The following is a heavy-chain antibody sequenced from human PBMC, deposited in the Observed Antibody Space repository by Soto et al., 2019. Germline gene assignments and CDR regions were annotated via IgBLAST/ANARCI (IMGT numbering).Heavy chain of an antibody. CDR2: ISGGGGNT. Sequence: EVQLLESGGGLVQPGGSLRLSCAASGFTFSSYAMSWVRPTPGKGLEWVSGISGGGGNTYYADSVTGRFTISRDNSRNTLYLQMNSLRAADTAIYYCAKDRGAGGRFSGIAVAGIPSWGQGTLVTVSS. CDR1: GFTFSSYA. CDR3: AKDRGAGGRFSGIAVAGIPS. J-gene: IGHJ5*02. V-gene: IGHV3-23*01. D-gene: IGHD6-19*01.